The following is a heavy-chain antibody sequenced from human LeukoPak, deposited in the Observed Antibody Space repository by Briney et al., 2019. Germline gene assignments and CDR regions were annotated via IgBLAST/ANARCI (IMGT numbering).Heavy chain of an antibody. Sequence: SETLSLTCTVSGGSISSSSYYWGWIRQPPWKGLEWIGYIYYSGSTNCNPSLKSRVTISVDTSKNQFSLKLSSVTAADTAVYYCARGLWGYDRTHYYYYYMDVWGKGTTVTVSS. CDR2: IYYSGST. CDR1: GGSISSSSYY. D-gene: IGHD4/OR15-4a*01. V-gene: IGHV4-61*05. J-gene: IGHJ6*03. CDR3: ARGLWGYDRTHYYYYYMDV.